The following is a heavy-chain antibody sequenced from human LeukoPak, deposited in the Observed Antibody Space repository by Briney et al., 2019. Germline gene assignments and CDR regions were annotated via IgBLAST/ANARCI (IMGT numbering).Heavy chain of an antibody. V-gene: IGHV3-23*01. CDR2: ISGGGGST. CDR1: GFTFSSYA. D-gene: IGHD3-16*02. J-gene: IGHJ5*02. CDR3: TRPPYDYVWGSYRS. Sequence: PGGSLRLSCAASGFTFSSYAMSWVRQAPGKGLEWVSTISGGGGSTYFAGSVKGRFTISRDNSKNTLYLQMNSLKTEDTAVYYCTRPPYDYVWGSYRSWGQGTLVTVSS.